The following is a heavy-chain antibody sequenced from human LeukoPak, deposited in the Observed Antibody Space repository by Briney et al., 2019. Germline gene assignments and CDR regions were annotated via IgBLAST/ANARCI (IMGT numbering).Heavy chain of an antibody. CDR2: MNPNSGNT. CDR1: GYTFTSYD. D-gene: IGHD6-13*01. J-gene: IGHJ4*02. Sequence: ASVKASCRASGYTFTSYDINWVRQATGQGLEWMGWMNPNSGNTGYAQKFQGRVTITRNTSISTAYMELSSLRSEDTAVYYCARGRGSSWYWYYWGQGTLVTVSS. V-gene: IGHV1-8*03. CDR3: ARGRGSSWYWYY.